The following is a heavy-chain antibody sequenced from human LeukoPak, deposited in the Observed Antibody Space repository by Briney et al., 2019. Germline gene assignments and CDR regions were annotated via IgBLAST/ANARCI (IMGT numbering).Heavy chain of an antibody. J-gene: IGHJ4*02. V-gene: IGHV1-69*13. D-gene: IGHD6-19*01. CDR2: IIPIFGTA. Sequence: SVKVSCKASGGTFISYAISWVRQAPGQGLEWMGGIIPIFGTANYAQKFQGRVTITADESTSTAYMELSSLRSEDTAVYYYARATRPYSSGWYFDYWGQGTLVTVSS. CDR3: ARATRPYSSGWYFDY. CDR1: GGTFISYA.